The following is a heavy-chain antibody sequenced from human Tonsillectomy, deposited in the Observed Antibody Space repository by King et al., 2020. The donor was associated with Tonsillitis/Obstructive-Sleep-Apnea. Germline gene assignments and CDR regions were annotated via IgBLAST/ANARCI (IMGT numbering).Heavy chain of an antibody. D-gene: IGHD3-3*01. CDR2: INTNTGNP. J-gene: IGHJ5*02. CDR3: ARGAGDFWSGPINWFDP. CDR1: GYTFTSFP. Sequence: VQLVQSGSELKKPGASVKVSCKASGYTFTSFPMNWVRQAPGQGLEWMGWINTNTGNPMYAQGFTGRFVFSLDTSISTTYLQISSLQAEDTAVYYCARGAGDFWSGPINWFDPWGQGTLVTVSS. V-gene: IGHV7-4-1*02.